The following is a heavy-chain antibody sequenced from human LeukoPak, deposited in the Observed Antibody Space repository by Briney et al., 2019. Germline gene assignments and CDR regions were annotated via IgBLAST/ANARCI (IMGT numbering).Heavy chain of an antibody. CDR1: GNNFPIYW. V-gene: IGHV5-51*01. D-gene: IGHD6-13*01. J-gene: IGHJ6*03. CDR2: IYPDASNT. Sequence: GESLKISCQGSGNNFPIYWIGWGRQMPGQGLGWMGIIYPDASNTIYGPSIQGQVTISADKSINTAYLEWSSLKASDTAIYYCARQGAAGKYYYYYIDVWGKGTTVTVSS. CDR3: ARQGAAGKYYYYYIDV.